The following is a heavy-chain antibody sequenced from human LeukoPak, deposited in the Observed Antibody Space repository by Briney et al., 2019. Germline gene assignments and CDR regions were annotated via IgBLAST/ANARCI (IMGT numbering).Heavy chain of an antibody. J-gene: IGHJ4*02. D-gene: IGHD5-12*01. CDR3: ASPMDSWATE. Sequence: GGSLRLSCAASGFTFSTYSMNWVRQAPGKGLEWVSSITSSSTYIYYADSVKGRFTISRDNAKSSLYLQMDSLKTEDTAVYYCASPMDSWATEWGQGTLVTVSS. CDR1: GFTFSTYS. CDR2: ITSSSTYI. V-gene: IGHV3-21*04.